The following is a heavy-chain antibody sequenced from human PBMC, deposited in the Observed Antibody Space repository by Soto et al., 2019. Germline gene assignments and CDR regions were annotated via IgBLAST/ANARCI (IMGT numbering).Heavy chain of an antibody. CDR3: ARSDIVVVVAANRSGAFDI. CDR1: GYTFTSYG. Sequence: QVQLVQSGAEVKKPGASVKVSCKASGYTFTSYGISWVRQAPGQGLEWMGWISAYNGNTNYAQKLQGRVTMTTDTSTSTAYMELRSQRSDDTAVYYCARSDIVVVVAANRSGAFDIWGQGTMVTVSS. D-gene: IGHD2-15*01. J-gene: IGHJ3*02. CDR2: ISAYNGNT. V-gene: IGHV1-18*01.